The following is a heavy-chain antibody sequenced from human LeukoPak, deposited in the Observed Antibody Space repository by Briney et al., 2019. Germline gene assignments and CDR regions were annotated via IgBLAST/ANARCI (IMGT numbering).Heavy chain of an antibody. J-gene: IGHJ4*02. D-gene: IGHD1-14*01. CDR3: ARGTQYFDY. Sequence: PSETLSLTCTVSGYSTSSDYFWGWIRQPPGKGLEWIGSIDHSGTTYYNPPLKGRVTTSVDTSKNQFSLKLSSVTAADTAVYYCARGTQYFDYWGQGTLVTVSS. CDR2: IDHSGTT. CDR1: GYSTSSDYF. V-gene: IGHV4-38-2*02.